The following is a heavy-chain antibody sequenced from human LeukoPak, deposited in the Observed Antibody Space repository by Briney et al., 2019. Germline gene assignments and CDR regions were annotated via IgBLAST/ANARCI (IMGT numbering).Heavy chain of an antibody. J-gene: IGHJ4*02. Sequence: SVKVSCKASGGTFSSSAISWVRQAPGQGLEWMGGIVPIFGTANYAQKFQGRVTITTDESTSTAYMELSSLRSDDTAVYYCATRPPYCSSTSCYQYDYWGQGTLVTVSS. CDR3: ATRPPYCSSTSCYQYDY. V-gene: IGHV1-69*05. D-gene: IGHD2-2*01. CDR1: GGTFSSSA. CDR2: IVPIFGTA.